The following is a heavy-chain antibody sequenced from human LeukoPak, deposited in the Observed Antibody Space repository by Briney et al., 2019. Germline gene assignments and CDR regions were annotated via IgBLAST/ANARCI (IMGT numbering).Heavy chain of an antibody. V-gene: IGHV4-4*07. D-gene: IGHD2-2*01. CDR1: GGSISSYY. Sequence: SETLSLTCTVSGGSISSYYWSWIRQPAGKGLEWIGRIYTSGSTNYNPSLKSRVTMSVDTSKNQFSLKLSSVTAADTAVYYCARDRGHCSSTSCFPQSFDYWGQGTLVTVSS. J-gene: IGHJ4*02. CDR3: ARDRGHCSSTSCFPQSFDY. CDR2: IYTSGST.